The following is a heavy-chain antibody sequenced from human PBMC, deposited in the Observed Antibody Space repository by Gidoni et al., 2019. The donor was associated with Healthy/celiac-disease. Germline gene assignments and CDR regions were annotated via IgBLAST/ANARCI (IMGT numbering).Heavy chain of an antibody. CDR2: IYYSGST. V-gene: IGHV4-59*01. J-gene: IGHJ4*02. D-gene: IGHD3-9*01. Sequence: QVQLQESGPGLVKPSATLSLTCTVSGGSISSYYWSWIRQPPGKGLEWIGYIYYSGSTNYNPSLKSRVTISVDTSKNQFSLKLSSVTAADTAVYYCAREGLRYFDWLLDYWGQGTLVTVSS. CDR1: GGSISSYY. CDR3: AREGLRYFDWLLDY.